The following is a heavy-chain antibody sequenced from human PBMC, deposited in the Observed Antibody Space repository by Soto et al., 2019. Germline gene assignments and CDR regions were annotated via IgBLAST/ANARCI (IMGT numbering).Heavy chain of an antibody. D-gene: IGHD2-21*02. Sequence: PSETLSLTCTVSSASISSSSYFWGWIRQPPGKGLEWIGSIYYSGSTYYNPSLKSRVTVSVDTSKNQFSLKLSSVTAADTAVYYCARHPSDFWFDPWGQGTLVTVSS. CDR1: SASISSSSYF. V-gene: IGHV4-39*01. CDR3: ARHPSDFWFDP. J-gene: IGHJ5*02. CDR2: IYYSGST.